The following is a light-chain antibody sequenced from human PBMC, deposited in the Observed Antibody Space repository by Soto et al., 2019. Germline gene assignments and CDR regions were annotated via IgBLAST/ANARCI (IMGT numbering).Light chain of an antibody. V-gene: IGLV2-14*01. CDR3: SSYTSSSTYA. Sequence: QSALTQPASVSGSPGQSITIACTGTSSDVGGYNYVSWYQQHPGKAPKPMIYEVSNRPSGVSNRFSGSKSGNTASLTISGLQAEDEADYYCSSYTSSSTYAFGTGTKVTVL. J-gene: IGLJ1*01. CDR2: EVS. CDR1: SSDVGGYNY.